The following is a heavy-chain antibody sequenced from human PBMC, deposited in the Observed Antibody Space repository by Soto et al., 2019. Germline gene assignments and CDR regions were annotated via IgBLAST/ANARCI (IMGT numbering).Heavy chain of an antibody. J-gene: IGHJ4*02. D-gene: IGHD2-2*01. CDR3: ARDPRLVPAARSLDY. V-gene: IGHV1-46*01. CDR1: GYTFTSYY. Sequence: ASVKVSCKASGYTFTSYYMHWVRQAPGQGLEWMGIINPSGGSTSYAQKFQGRVTMTRDTSTSTVYMELSSLRSEDTAVYYCARDPRLVPAARSLDYWGQGTLVTAPQ. CDR2: INPSGGST.